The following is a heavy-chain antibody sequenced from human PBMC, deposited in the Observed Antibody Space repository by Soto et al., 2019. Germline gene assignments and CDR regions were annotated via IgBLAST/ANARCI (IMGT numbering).Heavy chain of an antibody. D-gene: IGHD4-4*01. V-gene: IGHV5-51*01. CDR3: ATWAPATPYYSNHFPIFYYGMDV. J-gene: IGHJ6*02. CDR2: IYPGDSDT. Sequence: GDSLKISCKGSGYSFTSYWIGWVRQMPGKGLEWMGIIYPGDSDTRYSPSFQGQVTISADKSISTAYLQWSSLRSEDTAVYYCATWAPATPYYSNHFPIFYYGMDVWGQGTTVTVSS. CDR1: GYSFTSYW.